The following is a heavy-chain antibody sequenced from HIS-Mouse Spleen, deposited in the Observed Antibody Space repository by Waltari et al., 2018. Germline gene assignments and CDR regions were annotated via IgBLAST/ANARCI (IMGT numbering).Heavy chain of an antibody. V-gene: IGHV1-46*03. CDR3: ARGSGYSSSWDAFDI. Sequence: QVQLVQSGAEVKKPGASVKVSCKASGYTFTSYYMHWVRQAREQGLEWMGRSNPRGGSTSYADKVHGRVTMTRDTSTSTGYMVLSSLRSEDTAVYYCARGSGYSSSWDAFDIWGQGTMVTVSS. CDR2: SNPRGGST. D-gene: IGHD6-13*01. CDR1: GYTFTSYY. J-gene: IGHJ3*02.